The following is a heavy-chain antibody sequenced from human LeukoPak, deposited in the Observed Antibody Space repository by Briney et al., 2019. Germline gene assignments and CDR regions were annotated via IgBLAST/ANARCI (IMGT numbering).Heavy chain of an antibody. J-gene: IGHJ6*02. CDR1: GFTFSDYT. CDR2: IGGLGEST. CDR3: AKDRDIILTGHGLDV. D-gene: IGHD3-9*01. Sequence: QPGGSLRLSCAASGFTFSDYTMNWVRQAPGKGLEWVSTIGGLGESTDYADSVRGRFTISRDNSKNTLYLQMNNLRAEDTAVYYCAKDRDIILTGHGLDVWGQGTTVIVSS. V-gene: IGHV3-23*01.